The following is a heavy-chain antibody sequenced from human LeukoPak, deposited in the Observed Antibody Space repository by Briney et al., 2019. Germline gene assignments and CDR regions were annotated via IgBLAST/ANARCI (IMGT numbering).Heavy chain of an antibody. CDR2: TYYSGST. CDR1: GGSISNYY. D-gene: IGHD2-2*01. CDR3: ARAGRAAALDAFDI. J-gene: IGHJ3*02. Sequence: SSETLSLTCTVSGGSISNYYWGWIRQPPGKGLEWIGSTYYSGSTYYNPSLKSRVTISVDTSKNQFSLKLSSVTAADTAVYYCARAGRAAALDAFDIWGQGTMVTVSS. V-gene: IGHV4-39*07.